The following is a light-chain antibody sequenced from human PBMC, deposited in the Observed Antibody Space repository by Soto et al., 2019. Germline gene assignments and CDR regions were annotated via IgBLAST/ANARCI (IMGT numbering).Light chain of an antibody. J-gene: IGKJ3*01. CDR3: RQRSDWPLT. Sequence: EIVLTQSPAILSLSPGERATLSCRASQSVYTYLAWYQQKPGQAPRLLIYDTSNRASGVPVRFSGSGSGTDFTLTISSLEPEDFAVYFCRQRSDWPLTFGPGAKVDIK. CDR2: DTS. V-gene: IGKV3-11*01. CDR1: QSVYTY.